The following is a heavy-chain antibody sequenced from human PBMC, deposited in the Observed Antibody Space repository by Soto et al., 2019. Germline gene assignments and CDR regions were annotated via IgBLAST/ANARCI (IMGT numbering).Heavy chain of an antibody. D-gene: IGHD1-26*01. Sequence: SETLSLTCTVSGGSISSSSYYWGWIRQPPGKGLEWIGSIYYSGSTYYNPSLKSRVTISVDTSKNQFSLKLSSVTAADTAVYYCARGRTWAWFDPWGQGTLVTVSS. V-gene: IGHV4-39*01. CDR3: ARGRTWAWFDP. J-gene: IGHJ5*02. CDR2: IYYSGST. CDR1: GGSISSSSYY.